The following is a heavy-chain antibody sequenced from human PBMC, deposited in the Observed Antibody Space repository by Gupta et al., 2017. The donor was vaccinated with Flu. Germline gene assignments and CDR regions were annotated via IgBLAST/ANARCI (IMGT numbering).Heavy chain of an antibody. CDR3: ARERYCSSTSCYRWFDP. D-gene: IGHD2-2*02. Sequence: QVQLVQSGAEVKKPGASVKVSCKASGYTFSDYYVHWVRQAPGQGLEWMGRINPYSGGTNYAQNFQVRVTMTRDTSISTAYMEPSRLRSDDTAMYYCARERYCSSTSCYRWFDPWGQGTLVTVSS. CDR1: GYTFSDYY. V-gene: IGHV1-2*06. J-gene: IGHJ5*02. CDR2: INPYSGGT.